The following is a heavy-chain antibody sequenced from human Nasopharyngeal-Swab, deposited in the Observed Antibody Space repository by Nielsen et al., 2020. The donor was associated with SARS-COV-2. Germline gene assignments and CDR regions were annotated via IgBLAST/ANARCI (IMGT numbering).Heavy chain of an antibody. CDR2: ISSSGSTI. D-gene: IGHD1-26*01. CDR3: ARGNGSYYLYIWDN. J-gene: IGHJ4*02. Sequence: GGSLRLSCAASGFTFSSYEMNWVRQAPGKGLEWVSYISSSGSTIYYADSVKGRFTISRDNAKNSLYLQMNSLRAEDTAVYYCARGNGSYYLYIWDNWGQGTLVTVSS. CDR1: GFTFSSYE. V-gene: IGHV3-48*03.